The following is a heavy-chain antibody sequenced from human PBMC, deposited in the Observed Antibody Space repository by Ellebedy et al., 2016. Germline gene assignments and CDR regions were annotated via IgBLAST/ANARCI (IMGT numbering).Heavy chain of an antibody. V-gene: IGHV3-33*01. Sequence: GGSLRLXXVVSGFTFSQYGMHWVRQAPGKGLEWVAVIWYDGSREDYADSVKGRFTISRDDSKNTVYLQMDSLRGEDTAVYYCARRYCSRTDCYTDEESLDYWGQGTLVTVSS. CDR1: GFTFSQYG. CDR3: ARRYCSRTDCYTDEESLDY. D-gene: IGHD2-2*01. CDR2: IWYDGSRE. J-gene: IGHJ4*02.